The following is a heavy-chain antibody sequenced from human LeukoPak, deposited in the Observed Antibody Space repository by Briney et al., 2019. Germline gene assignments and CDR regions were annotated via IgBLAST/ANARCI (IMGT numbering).Heavy chain of an antibody. CDR3: AKGLWQHLGDGMDV. CDR1: GFTFDDYA. D-gene: IGHD6-13*01. CDR2: ITWNSGRR. Sequence: GRSLRLSCAASGFTFDDYAMHWVRHAPGKGLEWVSGITWNSGRRGYADSARGRFTISRDDAKNSLYLQMNSLRAEDTALYYCAKGLWQHLGDGMDVWGQGTTVTVSS. J-gene: IGHJ6*02. V-gene: IGHV3-9*01.